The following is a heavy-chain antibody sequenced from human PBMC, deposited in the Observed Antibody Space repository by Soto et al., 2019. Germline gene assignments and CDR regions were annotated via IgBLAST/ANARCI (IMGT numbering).Heavy chain of an antibody. CDR3: ARYRDGYNAYYFDY. D-gene: IGHD5-12*01. Sequence: PGGSRSLPCVPSVFTSSIYLMRWVRPAPGKGLEWVANIKQDGSEKYYVDSVKGRFAISRDNAKNSLYLQMNSLRAEDTAVYYCARYRDGYNAYYFDYWGQGTMVTVSS. CDR1: VFTSSIYL. CDR2: IKQDGSEK. J-gene: IGHJ4*02. V-gene: IGHV3-7*01.